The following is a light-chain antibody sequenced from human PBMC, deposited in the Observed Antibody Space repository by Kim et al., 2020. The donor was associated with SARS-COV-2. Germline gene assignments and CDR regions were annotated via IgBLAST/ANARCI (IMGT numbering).Light chain of an antibody. CDR3: QQNYMTPWT. V-gene: IGKV1-39*01. Sequence: ASVGDRVTITCRASQNIITFLAWYQQKPGKVPKVLMYDTSNLKNWVPLRFSGSGSGTDFTLTIHNVQPEDFATYYCQQNYMTPWTFGQGTKVDIK. J-gene: IGKJ1*01. CDR1: QNIITF. CDR2: DTS.